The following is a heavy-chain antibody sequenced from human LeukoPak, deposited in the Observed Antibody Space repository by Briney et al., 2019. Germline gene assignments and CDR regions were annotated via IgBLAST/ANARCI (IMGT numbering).Heavy chain of an antibody. CDR2: INSDESTK. J-gene: IGHJ3*02. D-gene: IGHD4-23*01. CDR3: VRDRGNPDAFNI. CDR1: GFNFRPFW. Sequence: GGSLRLSCAASGFNFRPFWMHWVRQAPGKGLVWVSHINSDESTKNYADAVKGRFTISRDNAKNTLYLQMDSLRAEDTAVYYCVRDRGNPDAFNIWGQGTMVTVSS. V-gene: IGHV3-74*01.